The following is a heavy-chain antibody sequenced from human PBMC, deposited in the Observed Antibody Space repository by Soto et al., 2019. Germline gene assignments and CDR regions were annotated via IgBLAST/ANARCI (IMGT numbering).Heavy chain of an antibody. J-gene: IGHJ4*02. Sequence: PGESLKISCEASGYTFTNSWITWVRQMPGKGLEWMGEIDPDDSDTRYSPSFQGQVTISADKSISTVYLQWSSLKASDTAMYYCAITRDSSRQFFFDHWGQGTLVTVSS. CDR2: IDPDDSDT. D-gene: IGHD3-22*01. V-gene: IGHV5-51*01. CDR1: GYTFTNSW. CDR3: AITRDSSRQFFFDH.